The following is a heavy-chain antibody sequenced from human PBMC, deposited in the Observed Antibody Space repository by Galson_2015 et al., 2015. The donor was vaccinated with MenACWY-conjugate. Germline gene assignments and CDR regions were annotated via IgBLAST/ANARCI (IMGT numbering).Heavy chain of an antibody. CDR2: IKQDGSEK. Sequence: SLRLSCAASGFTFSNFWMSWVRQAPGKELEWVARIKQDGSEKYLVDSVKGRFTISRDNAESSLFLQMNSLRAEDTAVYYCARERWVRGVFFDQWGQGTLVTVSS. CDR1: GFTFSNFW. D-gene: IGHD3-10*01. CDR3: ARERWVRGVFFDQ. J-gene: IGHJ4*02. V-gene: IGHV3-7*01.